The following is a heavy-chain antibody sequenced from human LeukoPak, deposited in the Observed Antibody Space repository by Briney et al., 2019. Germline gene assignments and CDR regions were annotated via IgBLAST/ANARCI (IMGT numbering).Heavy chain of an antibody. J-gene: IGHJ5*02. CDR2: INPSGGST. CDR1: GYTFTSYY. Sequence: ASVMVSCKASGYTFTSYYMHWVRQAPGQGLEWMGIINPSGGSTSYAQKFQGRVTMTRDTSTSTVYMELSSLRSEDTAVYYCARDWYYDSSGPYNWFDPWGQGTLVTVSS. D-gene: IGHD3-22*01. V-gene: IGHV1-46*01. CDR3: ARDWYYDSSGPYNWFDP.